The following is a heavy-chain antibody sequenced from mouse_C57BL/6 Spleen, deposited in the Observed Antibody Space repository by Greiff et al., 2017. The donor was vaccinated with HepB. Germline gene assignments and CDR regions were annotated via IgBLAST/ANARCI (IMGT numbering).Heavy chain of an antibody. D-gene: IGHD1-1*01. CDR1: GFTFSDAW. V-gene: IGHV6-6*01. J-gene: IGHJ1*03. CDR3: THGSSYEGWYFDV. CDR2: IRNKANNHAT. Sequence: EVKLQESGGGLVQPGGSMKLSCAASGFTFSDAWMDWVRQSPEKGLEWVAEIRNKANNHATYYAESVKGRFTISRDDSKSSVYLQMNSLRAEDTGIYYCTHGSSYEGWYFDVWGTGTTVTVSS.